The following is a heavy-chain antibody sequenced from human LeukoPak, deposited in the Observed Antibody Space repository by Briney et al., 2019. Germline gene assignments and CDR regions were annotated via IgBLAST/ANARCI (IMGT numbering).Heavy chain of an antibody. D-gene: IGHD5-24*01. CDR1: GYTFTDYY. J-gene: IGHJ4*02. CDR3: ARGRNIEMTTMSGGGDY. V-gene: IGHV1-2*02. CDR2: LNPNSGDT. Sequence: ASVKVSCKASGYTFTDYYMHWVRQAPGQGLEWMGWLNPNSGDTNYAQKFQGRVSMTRDTSISTAYMDLSDLRSDDTAVYYCARGRNIEMTTMSGGGDYWGQGTLVTVSS.